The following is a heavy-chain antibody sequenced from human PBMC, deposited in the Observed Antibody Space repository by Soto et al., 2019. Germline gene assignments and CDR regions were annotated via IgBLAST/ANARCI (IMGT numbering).Heavy chain of an antibody. D-gene: IGHD6-19*01. V-gene: IGHV3-21*01. CDR3: ARDVPVSSGWYGNWFDP. J-gene: IGHJ5*02. CDR1: GFTFSSYS. Sequence: VGSLRLSCAASGFTFSSYSMNWVRQAPGKGLEWVSSISSSSSYIYYADSVKGRFTISRDNAKNSLYLQMNSLRAEDTAVYYCARDVPVSSGWYGNWFDPWGQGTLVTVSS. CDR2: ISSSSSYI.